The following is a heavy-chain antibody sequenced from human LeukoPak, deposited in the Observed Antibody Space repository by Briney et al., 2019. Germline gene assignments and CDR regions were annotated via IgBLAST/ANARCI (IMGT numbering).Heavy chain of an antibody. V-gene: IGHV3-33*06. J-gene: IGHJ4*02. D-gene: IGHD6-6*01. CDR1: GFSFISYA. Sequence: QAGRSLRLSCEVSGFSFISYAMHWVRQAPGKGLEWVALIRHDEANEYYADSVQGRFTISRDTSKNTLYLQMKSLRADDTAVYYCAKEYTPSSPLGELDSWGQGTLVTVSS. CDR3: AKEYTPSSPLGELDS. CDR2: IRHDEANE.